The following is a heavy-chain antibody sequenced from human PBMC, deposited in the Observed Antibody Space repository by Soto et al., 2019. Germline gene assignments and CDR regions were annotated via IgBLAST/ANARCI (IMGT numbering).Heavy chain of an antibody. CDR1: GYTFSSYV. Sequence: QVQLVQSGVEVQKPGASLKVSCKASGYTFSSYVINWLRQAPGQGLEWMGWISPYNGNTNYGQNLQGRVTMTTDTSTSIVDMELRSLRSEDTAVYYCAREGGVWGSFRYFDYWGQGTLVIVSP. CDR3: AREGGVWGSFRYFDY. J-gene: IGHJ4*02. CDR2: ISPYNGNT. D-gene: IGHD3-16*02. V-gene: IGHV1-18*04.